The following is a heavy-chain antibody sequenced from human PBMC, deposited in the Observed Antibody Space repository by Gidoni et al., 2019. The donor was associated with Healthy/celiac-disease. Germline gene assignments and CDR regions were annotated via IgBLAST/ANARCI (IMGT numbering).Heavy chain of an antibody. V-gene: IGHV1-46*01. J-gene: IGHJ4*02. CDR3: ARESGVVAATSDFDY. CDR2: INPSGGST. D-gene: IGHD2-15*01. Sequence: QVQLVQSGAEVKKPGASVKVSCKASGYTFTSYYMHWVRQAPGQGLEWRGIINPSGGSTSYAQKFQGRVTMTRDTSTSTVYMELSSLRSEDTAVYYCARESGVVAATSDFDYWGQGTLVTVSS. CDR1: GYTFTSYY.